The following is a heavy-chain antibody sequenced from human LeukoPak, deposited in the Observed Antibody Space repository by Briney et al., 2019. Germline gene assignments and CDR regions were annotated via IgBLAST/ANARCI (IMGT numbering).Heavy chain of an antibody. J-gene: IGHJ4*02. D-gene: IGHD3-9*01. CDR1: GYTLTELS. Sequence: ASVKVTCKVSGYTLTELSMHWVRLAPGKGLEWMGGFDPEDGETIYAQKFQGRVTMTEDTSTDTAYMELSSLRSEDTAVYYCATQGPHVQYDILTGYDYWGQGTLVTVSS. CDR3: ATQGPHVQYDILTGYDY. V-gene: IGHV1-24*01. CDR2: FDPEDGET.